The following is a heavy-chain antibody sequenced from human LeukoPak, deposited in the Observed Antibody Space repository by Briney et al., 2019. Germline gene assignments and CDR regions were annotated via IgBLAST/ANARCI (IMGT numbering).Heavy chain of an antibody. Sequence: ASVKVSCKASGYTFTGYYMHWVRQAPGQGLEWIGRIDPNSGGTNYAQKFQGRVTMTRDTSISTAYMELSRLRSDDTAVYYCAGGEYSGSYNDWGQGTLVTVSS. CDR3: AGGEYSGSYND. V-gene: IGHV1-2*06. CDR1: GYTFTGYY. J-gene: IGHJ4*02. CDR2: IDPNSGGT. D-gene: IGHD1-26*01.